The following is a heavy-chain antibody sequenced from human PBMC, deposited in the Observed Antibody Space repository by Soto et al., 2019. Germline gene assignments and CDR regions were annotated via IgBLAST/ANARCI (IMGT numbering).Heavy chain of an antibody. D-gene: IGHD6-6*01. CDR3: ARRGGSSSGYYYYAMDV. CDR2: IYSNGDT. Sequence: PSETLSRTCSVSSDSMNSGGYYWSWIRQHPGKGLEWIGYIYSNGDTYYNPSLKSRVTISVDTSKNQFSLNLTSVTAADTAVYYCARRGGSSSGYYYYAMDVWGQGTTVTVSS. V-gene: IGHV4-31*03. CDR1: SDSMNSGGYY. J-gene: IGHJ6*02.